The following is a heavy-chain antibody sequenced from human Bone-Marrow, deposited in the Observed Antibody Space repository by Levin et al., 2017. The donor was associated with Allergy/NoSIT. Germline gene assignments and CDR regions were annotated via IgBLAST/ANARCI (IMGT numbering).Heavy chain of an antibody. Sequence: ASVKVSCQASGYTFTDYGISWVRQAPGQGLEWMGWINVNSGHTNYVQKFQGRVTLTTDTSTKTAYMELRSLRSKDTAIYYCARGFDRWGQGTLVTVSS. CDR2: INVNSGHT. CDR1: GYTFTDYG. V-gene: IGHV1-18*01. J-gene: IGHJ4*02. CDR3: ARGFDR.